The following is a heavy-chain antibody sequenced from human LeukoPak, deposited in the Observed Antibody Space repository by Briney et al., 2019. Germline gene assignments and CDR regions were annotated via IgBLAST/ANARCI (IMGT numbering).Heavy chain of an antibody. V-gene: IGHV1-69*04. J-gene: IGHJ1*01. Sequence: ASVKVSCKASGGTFSSYAISWVRQAPGQGLEWMGRIIPTLGIANYAQKFQGRVTITADKSTSTAYMELSSLRSEDTAVYYCASPVADPTSAEYFQHWGQGTLVTVSS. CDR2: IIPTLGIA. CDR1: GGTFSSYA. CDR3: ASPVADPTSAEYFQH. D-gene: IGHD6-19*01.